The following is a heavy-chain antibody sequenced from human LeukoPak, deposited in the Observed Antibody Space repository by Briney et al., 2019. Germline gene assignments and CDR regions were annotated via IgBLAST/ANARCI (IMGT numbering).Heavy chain of an antibody. Sequence: ASVKVSCKASGYTFTSNAVNSVRQASGQGPEWMGWINTNTGDPTYAPGLSGRFVFSLDTSVSTAYLQINSLKTEDTAVYYCARGGGDGYTCDYWGQGTLVTVSS. CDR2: INTNTGDP. J-gene: IGHJ4*02. D-gene: IGHD5-24*01. V-gene: IGHV7-4-1*02. CDR1: GYTFTSNA. CDR3: ARGGGDGYTCDY.